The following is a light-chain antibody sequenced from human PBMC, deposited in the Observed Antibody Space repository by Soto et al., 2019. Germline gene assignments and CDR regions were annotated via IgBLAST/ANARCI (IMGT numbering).Light chain of an antibody. CDR2: EVT. Sequence: QSVLTQPASVSGSPGQSITISCTGASSDVGGYNYVSWYQQHPGKAPKLLIYEVTNRPSGVSNRFSGSKSGNTASLTISRLRAEDEADYYCSSYTTSTTPYVFGTGTKVT. J-gene: IGLJ1*01. V-gene: IGLV2-14*01. CDR1: SSDVGGYNY. CDR3: SSYTTSTTPYV.